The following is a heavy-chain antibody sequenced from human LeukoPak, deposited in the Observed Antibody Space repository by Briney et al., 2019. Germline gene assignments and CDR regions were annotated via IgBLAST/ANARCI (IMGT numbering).Heavy chain of an antibody. CDR3: AKDRSITMVRGANWFDP. J-gene: IGHJ5*02. V-gene: IGHV3-48*01. CDR1: GFTFSNYG. CDR2: ISDSSSTI. Sequence: GGSLRLSCAASGFTFSNYGMNWVRQAPGKGLEWVSYISDSSSTIYYADSVKGRFTISRDNSKNALYLQMNSLRAEDTAVYYCAKDRSITMVRGANWFDPWGQGTLVTVSS. D-gene: IGHD3-10*01.